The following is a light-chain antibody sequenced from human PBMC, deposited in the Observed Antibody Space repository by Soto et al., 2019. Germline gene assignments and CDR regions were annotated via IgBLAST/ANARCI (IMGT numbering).Light chain of an antibody. Sequence: QCVLTQPASVSGSPGQSITISCTGSSSAVGSYRLVSWYQHHPGKVPKLIIYEGSKRPSGVSNRFSGSEPGNTASLTISGLQAEDEADYYCCSSAPSRTFVFGTGTKVTVL. J-gene: IGLJ1*01. V-gene: IGLV2-23*01. CDR1: SSAVGSYRL. CDR3: CSSAPSRTFV. CDR2: EGS.